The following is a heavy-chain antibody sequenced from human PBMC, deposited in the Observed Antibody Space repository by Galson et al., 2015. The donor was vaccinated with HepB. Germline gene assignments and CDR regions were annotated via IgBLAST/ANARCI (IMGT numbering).Heavy chain of an antibody. V-gene: IGHV3-23*01. Sequence: SLRLSCAASGFTFSSYAMNWVRQAPGRGLEWVSGISRSGNFTYNADYVKGRFTISRDNSKNTLFLQMSSLRAEDTAVYYCVKSLQQYQLLSNYYYGMDVWGQGTTVTVTS. CDR2: ISRSGNFT. CDR3: VKSLQQYQLLSNYYYGMDV. J-gene: IGHJ6*02. CDR1: GFTFSSYA. D-gene: IGHD2-2*01.